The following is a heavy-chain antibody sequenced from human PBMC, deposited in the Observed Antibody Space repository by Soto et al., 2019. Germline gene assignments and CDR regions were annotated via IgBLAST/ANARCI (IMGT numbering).Heavy chain of an antibody. J-gene: IGHJ6*02. CDR3: ARTFDYYGMDV. V-gene: IGHV4-38-2*01. CDR2: IYHAGSV. Sequence: TLSLTCAVSGYSIGIGYYWAWIRQSPGKGLEWIGSIYHAGSVYYNPSLNGRVALSMDTSKNHFSLKLTSVTAADTAVYYCARTFDYYGMDVWGQGTTVTVSS. CDR1: GYSIGIGYY.